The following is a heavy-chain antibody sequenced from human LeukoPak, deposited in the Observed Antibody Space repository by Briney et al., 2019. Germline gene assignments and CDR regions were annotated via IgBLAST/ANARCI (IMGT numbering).Heavy chain of an antibody. Sequence: SVKVSCKASGYTFTSYGISWVRQAPGQGLEWMGRIIPILGIANYAQKFQGRVTITADKSTSTAYMELSSLRSEDTAVYYCAHSEVIAAAGTYYFDYWGQGTLVTVSS. CDR1: GYTFTSYG. CDR2: IIPILGIA. V-gene: IGHV1-69*04. J-gene: IGHJ4*02. CDR3: AHSEVIAAAGTYYFDY. D-gene: IGHD6-13*01.